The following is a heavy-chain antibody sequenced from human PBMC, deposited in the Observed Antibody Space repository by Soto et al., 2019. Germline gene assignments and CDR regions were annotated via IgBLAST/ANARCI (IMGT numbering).Heavy chain of an antibody. CDR2: IRSKAKNYAT. D-gene: IGHD3-22*01. J-gene: IGHJ3*02. CDR1: GFTFGGSA. V-gene: IGHV3-73*01. Sequence: GGSLRLSCAASGFTFGGSAMHWVRQGSGKGLEWVGRIRSKAKNYATTYAASVKGRFTISRDDSKNTAYLQMSSLKSEDTAVYYCARSSGYFAFDIWGQGTMVTVSS. CDR3: ARSSGYFAFDI.